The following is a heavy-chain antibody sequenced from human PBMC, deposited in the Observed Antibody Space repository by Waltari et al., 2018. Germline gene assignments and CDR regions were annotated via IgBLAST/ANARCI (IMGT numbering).Heavy chain of an antibody. CDR3: ARASSSSSYDA. Sequence: EVQLVESGGGLVQPGGSLRLSCAVSGFTFSDYWISWVRQAPGKGLEWVANIKEDGSVTNYVDSVKGRFTISRDNARNSLFLQMNSLRDEDTAIYYCARASSSSSYDAWGQGTLVTVSS. D-gene: IGHD6-6*01. J-gene: IGHJ5*02. V-gene: IGHV3-7*04. CDR1: GFTFSDYW. CDR2: IKEDGSVT.